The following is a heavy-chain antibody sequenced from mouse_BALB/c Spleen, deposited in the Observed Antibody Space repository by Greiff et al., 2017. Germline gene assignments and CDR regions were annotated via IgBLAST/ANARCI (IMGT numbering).Heavy chain of an antibody. CDR2: ISYSGST. V-gene: IGHV3-2*02. Sequence: EVKLQESGPGLVKPSQSLSLTCTVTGYSITSDYAWNWIRQFPGNQLEWLGYISYSGSTSYNPSLKSRISITRDTSKNQFFLQLNSVTTEDTATYYCARGTGWYFDVWGEGTTVTVSS. J-gene: IGHJ1*01. D-gene: IGHD3-3*01. CDR1: GYSITSDYA. CDR3: ARGTGWYFDV.